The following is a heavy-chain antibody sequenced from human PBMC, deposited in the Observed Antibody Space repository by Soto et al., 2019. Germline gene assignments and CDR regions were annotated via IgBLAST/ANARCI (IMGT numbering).Heavy chain of an antibody. CDR1: GFTFRLFA. Sequence: EVQLLESGGGLVQPGGSMRLSCVVSGFTFRLFAMGWVRHVPGKGLEWVSGISGSAGSTNYADSVKGRFTVSRDNSENTLYLQMHSLRVDDTAVYYCAKRPNVAVADTRWYFDVWGRGTLVSVSS. CDR2: ISGSAGST. CDR3: AKRPNVAVADTRWYFDV. D-gene: IGHD6-19*01. V-gene: IGHV3-23*01. J-gene: IGHJ2*01.